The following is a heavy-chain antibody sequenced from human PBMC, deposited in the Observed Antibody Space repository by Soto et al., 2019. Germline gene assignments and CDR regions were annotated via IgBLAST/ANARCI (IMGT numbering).Heavy chain of an antibody. CDR3: VKPSAGEMATFTECFDY. Sequence: GGALRLSCAASGFTFSSYGMHWVRQAPGKGLEWVAVISYDGSNKYYADSVKGRFTISRDNSKNTLYLQMNSLRAEDTAVYYCVKPSAGEMATFTECFDYCGHVTFVTVSS. D-gene: IGHD5-12*01. CDR1: GFTFSSYG. CDR2: ISYDGSNK. J-gene: IGHJ4*01. V-gene: IGHV3-30*18.